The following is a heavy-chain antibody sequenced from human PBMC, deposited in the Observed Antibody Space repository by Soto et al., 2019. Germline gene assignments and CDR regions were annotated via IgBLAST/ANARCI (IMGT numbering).Heavy chain of an antibody. D-gene: IGHD5-18*01. V-gene: IGHV1-69*01. CDR1: GGTFSSYA. J-gene: IGHJ4*02. CDR3: ARAVSSEQPIPNSYYFYY. CDR2: IIPIFGTA. Sequence: QVQLVQSGAEVKKPGSSVKVSCKASGGTFSSYAISWVRQAPGQGLEWMGGIIPIFGTANYAQKFQGRVTITASESTSTAYMDLSSLRSDDTVVYYCARAVSSEQPIPNSYYFYYWGQGTLVTVSS.